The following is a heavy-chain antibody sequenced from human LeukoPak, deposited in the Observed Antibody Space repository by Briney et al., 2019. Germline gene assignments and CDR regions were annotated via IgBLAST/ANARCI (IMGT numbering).Heavy chain of an antibody. J-gene: IGHJ6*02. CDR2: ISSSSSYI. CDR1: GFTFSSYS. D-gene: IGHD3-22*01. V-gene: IGHV3-21*01. Sequence: GGSLRLSCAASGFTFSSYSMHWVRQAPGKGLEWVSSISSSSSYIYYADSVKSRFTISRDNAKNSLYLQMNSLRAEDTAVYYCAREGHYYDSKGADYGMDVWGQRTTVTVSS. CDR3: AREGHYYDSKGADYGMDV.